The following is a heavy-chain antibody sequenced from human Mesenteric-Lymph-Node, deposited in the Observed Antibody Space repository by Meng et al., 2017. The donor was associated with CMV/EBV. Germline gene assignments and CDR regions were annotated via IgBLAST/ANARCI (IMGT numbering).Heavy chain of an antibody. CDR1: GYTFTSYD. V-gene: IGHV1-8*01. CDR2: MNPNSGNT. CDR3: ATEVLELTVAPFRYALDV. Sequence: ASVKVSCKASGYTFTSYDINWVRQATGQGLEWMGWMNPNSGNTGYAQKFQGRVTMTRNNSISTAYMELSSLRSEDTAVYYCATEVLELTVAPFRYALDVWGQGTTVTVSS. D-gene: IGHD4-23*01. J-gene: IGHJ6*02.